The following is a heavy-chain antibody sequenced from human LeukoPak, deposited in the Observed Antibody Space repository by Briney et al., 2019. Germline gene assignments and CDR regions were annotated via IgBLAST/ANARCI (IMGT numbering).Heavy chain of an antibody. V-gene: IGHV2-5*01. CDR1: GFSLSTSGVG. CDR2: IYWNDDK. Sequence: SGPTLVKPTQTLTLTCTFSGFSLSTSGVGVGWIRQPPGKALEWLALIYWNDDKRYSPLLKSRLTITKDTSKNQVVLTMINMDPVDTATYYSAHLTVGSYCFDYWGQGTLVTVSS. J-gene: IGHJ4*02. D-gene: IGHD4-23*01. CDR3: AHLTVGSYCFDY.